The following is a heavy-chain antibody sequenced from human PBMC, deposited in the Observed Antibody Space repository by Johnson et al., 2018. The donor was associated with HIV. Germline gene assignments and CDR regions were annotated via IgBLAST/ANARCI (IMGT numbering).Heavy chain of an antibody. J-gene: IGHJ3*02. Sequence: VQLVESGGGLVKPGGSLRLSCAASGFTFDDYGMSWVRQAPGKGLEWVSLISWDGGSTYYADSVKGRFTISRDNAKNSLYLQMNSLRAEDTALYYCAKDMRASSTNACDIWGQGTMVTVSS. D-gene: IGHD2-2*01. CDR1: GFTFDDYG. CDR3: AKDMRASSTNACDI. CDR2: ISWDGGST. V-gene: IGHV3-43D*04.